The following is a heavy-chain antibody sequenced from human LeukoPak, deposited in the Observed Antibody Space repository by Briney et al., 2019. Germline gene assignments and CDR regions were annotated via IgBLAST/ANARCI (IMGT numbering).Heavy chain of an antibody. J-gene: IGHJ6*02. CDR1: GGSISSGGYY. CDR3: ARGIAVAVMDV. CDR2: IYHSGST. V-gene: IGHV4-30-2*01. Sequence: SETLSLTCTVSGGSISSGGYYWSWIRQPPGKGLEWIGYIYHSGSTYYNPSLKSRVTISVDRSKNQFSLKLSSVTAADTAVYYCARGIAVAVMDVWGQGTTVTVSS. D-gene: IGHD6-19*01.